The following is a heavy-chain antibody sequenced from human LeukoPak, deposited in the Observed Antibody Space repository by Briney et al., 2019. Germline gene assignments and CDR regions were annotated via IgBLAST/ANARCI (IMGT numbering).Heavy chain of an antibody. CDR2: IYYSGST. V-gene: IGHV4-59*01. J-gene: IGHJ4*02. CDR3: ARDTQLGSFDY. D-gene: IGHD1-1*01. Sequence: PSETLSLTCTVSGGSIGSYYWSWIRQPPGKGLEWIGYIYYSGSTNYNPSLKSRVTISVDTSKNQFSLKLSSVTAADTAVYYCARDTQLGSFDYWGQGSLVTVSS. CDR1: GGSIGSYY.